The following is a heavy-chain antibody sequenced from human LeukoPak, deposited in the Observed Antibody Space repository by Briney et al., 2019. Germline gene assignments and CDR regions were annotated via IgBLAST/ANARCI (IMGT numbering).Heavy chain of an antibody. D-gene: IGHD1-14*01. CDR1: GFTFNNYA. Sequence: GGSLRLSCAASGFTFNNYAMNWVRQAPGKGLEWVSVIIGSSGTTYYADSVKGRFTISSDSSKHTLYLRMHSLRAEDTAVYYCAKVSGGGLYYGGMEVGGQGTTVTVSS. CDR2: IIGSSGTT. J-gene: IGHJ6*02. CDR3: AKVSGGGLYYGGMEV. V-gene: IGHV3-23*01.